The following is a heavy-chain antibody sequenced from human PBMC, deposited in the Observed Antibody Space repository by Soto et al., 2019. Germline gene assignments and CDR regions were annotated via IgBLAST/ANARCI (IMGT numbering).Heavy chain of an antibody. CDR1: GFIFNTYS. D-gene: IGHD2-2*01. V-gene: IGHV3-21*05. Sequence: PGGSLRLSCAASGFIFNTYSMDWVRQAPGEGLEWVSYISSSSSYTNYADSVKGRFTISRDNAKNSLYLQMNSLRAEDTAVYYCARVGYCSSTSCYGDYYYGMDVWGQGTTVTVSS. CDR2: ISSSSSYT. CDR3: ARVGYCSSTSCYGDYYYGMDV. J-gene: IGHJ6*02.